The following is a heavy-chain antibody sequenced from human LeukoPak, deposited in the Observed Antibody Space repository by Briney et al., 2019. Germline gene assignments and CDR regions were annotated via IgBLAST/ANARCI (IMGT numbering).Heavy chain of an antibody. Sequence: GGSLRLSCAASGFTFSSYAMHWVRQAPGKGLEWVAVISYDGSNKYYADSVKGRFTISRDNSKNTLYLQMNSLRAEDTAVYYCARTTAAAGTESAFDIWGQGTMVTVSS. CDR1: GFTFSSYA. D-gene: IGHD6-13*01. CDR3: ARTTAAAGTESAFDI. CDR2: ISYDGSNK. V-gene: IGHV3-30*04. J-gene: IGHJ3*02.